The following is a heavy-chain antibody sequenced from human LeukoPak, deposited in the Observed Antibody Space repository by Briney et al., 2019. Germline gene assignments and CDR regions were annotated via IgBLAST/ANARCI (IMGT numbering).Heavy chain of an antibody. CDR1: GGSISSGDYY. V-gene: IGHV4-30-4*01. J-gene: IGHJ4*02. CDR2: IYYSGST. Sequence: SETLSLTCTVSGGSISSGDYYWSWIRQPPGKGLEWIGYIYYSGSTYYNPSLKSRVTISVDTSKNQFSLKLSSVTAADTAVYYCAIEGLPYYYVDYWGQGTLVTVS. D-gene: IGHD3-10*01. CDR3: AIEGLPYYYVDY.